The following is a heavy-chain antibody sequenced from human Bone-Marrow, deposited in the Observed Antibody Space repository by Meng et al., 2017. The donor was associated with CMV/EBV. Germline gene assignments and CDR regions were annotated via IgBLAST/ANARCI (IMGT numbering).Heavy chain of an antibody. J-gene: IGHJ4*02. Sequence: GGSLRLSCAVSGFTFDDYAMHWVRQAPGKGLEWVSGISWNSGSIGYADSVKGRFTISRDNAKNSLYLQMNSLRAEDTALYYCAKDIRYSSGWYRISGFDYWGQGTLVTVSS. CDR1: GFTFDDYA. CDR3: AKDIRYSSGWYRISGFDY. D-gene: IGHD6-19*01. CDR2: ISWNSGSI. V-gene: IGHV3-9*01.